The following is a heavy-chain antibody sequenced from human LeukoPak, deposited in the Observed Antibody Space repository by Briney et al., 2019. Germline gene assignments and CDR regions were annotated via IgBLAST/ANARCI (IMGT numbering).Heavy chain of an antibody. CDR3: ARVWQQLFYFDP. J-gene: IGHJ5*02. Sequence: SGTLSLTCGVSGGSISSNNWWSWVRQPPGKGLEWIGYIYYSGSTNYNPSLKSRVTISVDTSKNQFSLKLSSVTAVDTAVYYCARVWQQLFYFDPWGQGTLVTVSS. CDR2: IYYSGST. V-gene: IGHV4-4*02. D-gene: IGHD6-13*01. CDR1: GGSISSNNW.